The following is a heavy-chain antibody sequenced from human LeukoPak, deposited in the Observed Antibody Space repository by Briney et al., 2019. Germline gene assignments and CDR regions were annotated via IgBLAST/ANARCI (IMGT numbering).Heavy chain of an antibody. D-gene: IGHD2-2*01. Sequence: PGGSLRLSCAASGFTFSSYVMHWVRQAPGKGLEWVAFIRYDGSNKYYADSVKGRFTISRDNSKNTLYLQMNSLRDEDTAVYYCAKGVVVAPDVTPFDYWGQGTLVTVSS. CDR1: GFTFSSYV. J-gene: IGHJ4*02. V-gene: IGHV3-30*02. CDR3: AKGVVVAPDVTPFDY. CDR2: IRYDGSNK.